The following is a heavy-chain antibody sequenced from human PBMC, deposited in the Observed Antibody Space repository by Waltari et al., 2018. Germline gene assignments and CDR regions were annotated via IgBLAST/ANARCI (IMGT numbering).Heavy chain of an antibody. CDR2: INPDNDNT. V-gene: IGHV1-3*01. CDR1: GSTVMDHA. CDR3: LRGKCSCCWEVDS. Sequence: QVPLVQSGAEVKKPGASGTGSCRASGSTVMDHAIPWVRQAPGKSLEWMGWINPDNDNTRYSQKFQGRVSITRDTSANTAYLQRSSLKSEDTAVYYCLRGKCSCCWEVDSWGQGTPVTVSS. J-gene: IGHJ4*02. D-gene: IGHD1-26*01.